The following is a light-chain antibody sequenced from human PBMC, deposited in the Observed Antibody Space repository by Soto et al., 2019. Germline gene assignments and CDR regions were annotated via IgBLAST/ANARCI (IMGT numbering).Light chain of an antibody. CDR1: QDITTY. CDR2: GAS. Sequence: DIPMTQSPSSLSASLGDRVTITCHASQDITTYLNWFQQKPEKAPKLLIYGASNLETGVASRFSGRGSGTDFTFAISSLQPEDIATYYVQQYDTIQYTLGQGTKLEIK. V-gene: IGKV1-33*01. CDR3: QQYDTIQYT. J-gene: IGKJ2*01.